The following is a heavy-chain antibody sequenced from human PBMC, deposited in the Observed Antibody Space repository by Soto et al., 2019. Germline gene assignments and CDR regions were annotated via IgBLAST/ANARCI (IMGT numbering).Heavy chain of an antibody. CDR2: IYYSGST. Sequence: QVQLQESGPGLVKSSQTLSLTCTVSGGSISSGGHYWSWIRQHPGKGLEWIGYIYYSGSTYYNPCLKSRVTISVDTSKNQFSLKLSSVTAADTAVYYCVRGIGGYFHCWGQGSLVTVSS. J-gene: IGHJ4*02. D-gene: IGHD3-3*01. V-gene: IGHV4-31*03. CDR3: VRGIGGYFHC. CDR1: GGSISSGGHY.